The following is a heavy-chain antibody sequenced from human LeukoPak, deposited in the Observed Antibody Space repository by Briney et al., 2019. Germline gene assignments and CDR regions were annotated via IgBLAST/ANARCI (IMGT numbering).Heavy chain of an antibody. J-gene: IGHJ5*02. CDR2: ISGSGGST. D-gene: IGHD5-12*01. Sequence: GGSLRLSCAASGLTFSSNAMSWVRQAPGEGLEWVSAISGSGGSTYYADSVKGRFTISRDNSKNTLYLQMNSLRAEDTAVYYCAKGRVVATITNWFDPWGQGTLVTVSS. V-gene: IGHV3-23*01. CDR1: GLTFSSNA. CDR3: AKGRVVATITNWFDP.